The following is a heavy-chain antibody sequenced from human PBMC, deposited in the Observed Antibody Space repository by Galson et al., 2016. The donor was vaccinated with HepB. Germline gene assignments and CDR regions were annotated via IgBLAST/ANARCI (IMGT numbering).Heavy chain of an antibody. V-gene: IGHV3-21*01. D-gene: IGHD3-10*01. CDR1: GFTFSSYS. Sequence: SLRLSCAASGFTFSSYSMNWVRQAPGKGLEWVSSISSSSSYIYYADSVKGRFTISRDNAKNSLYLQMNSLRAEDTAVYYCARDRQYDGSGTMPWFDPWGQGTLVTVSS. CDR2: ISSSSSYI. CDR3: ARDRQYDGSGTMPWFDP. J-gene: IGHJ5*02.